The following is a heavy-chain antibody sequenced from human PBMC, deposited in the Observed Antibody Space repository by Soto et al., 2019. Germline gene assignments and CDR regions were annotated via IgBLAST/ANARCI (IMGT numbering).Heavy chain of an antibody. CDR1: GGTFSSYA. V-gene: IGHV1-69*12. CDR2: IIPIFGTA. D-gene: IGHD5-12*01. J-gene: IGHJ6*02. CDR3: ASGEEMATIRSYYSGMDV. Sequence: QVQLVQSGAEVKKPGSSVKVSCKASGGTFSSYAISWVRQAPGQGLEWMGGIIPIFGTANYAQKFQGRVMITADESTSTAYMELSSLRSEDTAVYYYASGEEMATIRSYYSGMDVWGQGTTVNVSS.